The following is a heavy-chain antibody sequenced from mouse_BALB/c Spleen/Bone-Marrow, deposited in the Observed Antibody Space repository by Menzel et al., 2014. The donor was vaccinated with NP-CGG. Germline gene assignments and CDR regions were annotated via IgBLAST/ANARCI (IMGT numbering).Heavy chain of an antibody. D-gene: IGHD2-4*01. CDR3: ARHAYYDQTEVSFVY. CDR2: IRGGGSYT. V-gene: IGHV5-9-2*01. Sequence: EVKLVESGGGLVKSGGSLKLSCAASGFSFNSYGMSGVRQTPEKRLEWVATIRGGGSYTFYPDSVKGRFTLSRDNAKNNVDLQLSSLRSEDTALYYCARHAYYDQTEVSFVYWGQGTLVTVPA. CDR1: GFSFNSYG. J-gene: IGHJ3*01.